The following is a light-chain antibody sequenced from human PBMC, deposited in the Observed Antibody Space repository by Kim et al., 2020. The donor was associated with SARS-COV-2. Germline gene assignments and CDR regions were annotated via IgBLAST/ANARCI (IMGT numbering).Light chain of an antibody. CDR2: YDS. CDR3: QVWDTSTL. Sequence: SYELTQPPSVSVAPGKTARITCGGNNIGSKSVHWYQQKPGQAPVLVIYYDSDRPSGIPERFSGSNSGNTATLTISRVEAGDEADYYCQVWDTSTLFGGGTPLTVL. CDR1: NIGSKS. J-gene: IGLJ2*01. V-gene: IGLV3-21*04.